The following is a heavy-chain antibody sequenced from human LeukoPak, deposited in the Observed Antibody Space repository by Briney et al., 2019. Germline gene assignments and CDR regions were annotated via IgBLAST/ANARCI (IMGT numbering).Heavy chain of an antibody. J-gene: IGHJ4*02. CDR2: TFYRSKWYN. CDR3: TRGDIFFDY. V-gene: IGHV6-1*01. D-gene: IGHD2-15*01. CDR1: GDSVSSNSAS. Sequence: SQTLSLTCAISGDSVSSNSASWNWIRQSRSRGLEWLGRTFYRSKWYNDYAVSVVSRITINPDTSKNQFSLQLNSVTPEDTAVYYCTRGDIFFDYWGQGTLVTVSS.